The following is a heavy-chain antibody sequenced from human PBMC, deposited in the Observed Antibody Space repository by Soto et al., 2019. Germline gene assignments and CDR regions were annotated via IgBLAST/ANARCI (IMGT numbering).Heavy chain of an antibody. Sequence: GGSLRLSCAASGFTFSSYGMHWVRQAPGKGLEWVAVISYDGSNKYYADSVKGRFTISRDNSKNTLYLQMNSLRAEDTAVYYCARDLAVAGNLGWFDPWGQGTLVTVSS. J-gene: IGHJ5*02. V-gene: IGHV3-30*03. CDR3: ARDLAVAGNLGWFDP. CDR1: GFTFSSYG. CDR2: ISYDGSNK. D-gene: IGHD6-19*01.